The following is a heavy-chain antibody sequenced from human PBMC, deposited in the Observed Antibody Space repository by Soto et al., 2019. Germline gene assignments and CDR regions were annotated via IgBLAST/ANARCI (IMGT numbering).Heavy chain of an antibody. V-gene: IGHV4-31*03. Sequence: QVQLQESAPGLVKPSQTLSLTCTVSGGSISSSGYHWSWIRQHPGKGPEWIGYISYRGSTYYNPSLKSRVTISVDTSKNQFSLKLISVTAADTAVYYCARTSDFGFRDWFDPWGQGTLVTVSS. CDR1: GGSISSSGYH. CDR3: ARTSDFGFRDWFDP. CDR2: ISYRGST. J-gene: IGHJ5*02. D-gene: IGHD3-3*01.